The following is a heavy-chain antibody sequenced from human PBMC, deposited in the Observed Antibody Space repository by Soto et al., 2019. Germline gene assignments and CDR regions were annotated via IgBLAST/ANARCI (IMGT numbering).Heavy chain of an antibody. D-gene: IGHD4-17*01. J-gene: IGHJ4*02. CDR1: GGSISSSSYY. CDR3: ARRGFYGAVGY. Sequence: SETLSLTCTVSGGSISSSSYYWGWIRQPPGKGLEWIGSIYYSGSTYYNPSLKSRVTISVDTSKNQFSLKLSSVTAADTAVYYCARRGFYGAVGYWGQGTLVTVSS. V-gene: IGHV4-39*01. CDR2: IYYSGST.